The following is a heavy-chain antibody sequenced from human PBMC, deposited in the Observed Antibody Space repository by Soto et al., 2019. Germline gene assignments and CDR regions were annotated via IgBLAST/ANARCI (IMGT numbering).Heavy chain of an antibody. Sequence: PSETLSLTCAVSGYSISSGYYWGWIRQTPGKGLGWIASIYHSGSTYYNPSLKSRVTISVDTSKNQFSLKLTSVTAADTAVYYRARGAATVTPGWFDPWGQGIMVTVSS. V-gene: IGHV4-38-2*01. CDR3: ARGAATVTPGWFDP. D-gene: IGHD4-17*01. J-gene: IGHJ5*02. CDR2: IYHSGST. CDR1: GYSISSGYY.